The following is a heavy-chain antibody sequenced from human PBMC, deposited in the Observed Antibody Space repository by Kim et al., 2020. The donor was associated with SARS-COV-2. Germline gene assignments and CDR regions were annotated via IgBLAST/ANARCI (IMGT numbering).Heavy chain of an antibody. Sequence: SVKVSCKASGGTFSSYAISWVRQAPGQGLEWMGGIIPIFGIANYAQKFQGRVTITADKSTSTAYMELSSLRSEDTAVYYCARDRGHSSWSHWVGYYYYGMDVWGQGTTVTVSS. CDR2: IIPIFGIA. CDR1: GGTFSSYA. CDR3: ARDRGHSSWSHWVGYYYYGMDV. D-gene: IGHD6-13*01. J-gene: IGHJ6*02. V-gene: IGHV1-69*10.